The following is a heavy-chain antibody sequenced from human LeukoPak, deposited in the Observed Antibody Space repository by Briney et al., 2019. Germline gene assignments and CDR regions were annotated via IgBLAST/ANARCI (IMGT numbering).Heavy chain of an antibody. Sequence: GGSLRLSCAASGFTFSNAWMSWVRQAPGMGLEWVGRIKSKTDGGTTDYAAPVKGRFTISRDDSKNTLYLQMNSLKTEDTAVYYCTAERYSSSWYFDYWGQGTLVTVSS. J-gene: IGHJ4*02. CDR2: IKSKTDGGTT. CDR1: GFTFSNAW. CDR3: TAERYSSSWYFDY. D-gene: IGHD6-13*01. V-gene: IGHV3-15*01.